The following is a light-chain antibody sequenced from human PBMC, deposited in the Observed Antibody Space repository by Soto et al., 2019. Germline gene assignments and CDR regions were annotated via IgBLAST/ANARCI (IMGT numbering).Light chain of an antibody. V-gene: IGKV1-9*01. CDR3: QQLNDFPIS. CDR2: TAS. J-gene: IGKJ5*01. Sequence: IPLTQSPSSLSASIGDRVTITCRASQGISGYLAWYQQKPGKAPKLFIYTASTLQTGVPSRFSGSGSGTDFTLTISSLQPEDFATYYCQQLNDFPISCGQGTRLDI. CDR1: QGISGY.